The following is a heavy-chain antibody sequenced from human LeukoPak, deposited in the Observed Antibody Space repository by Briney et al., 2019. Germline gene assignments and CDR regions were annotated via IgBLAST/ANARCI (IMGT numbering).Heavy chain of an antibody. CDR3: ARGRSITLLRGVAMSDGFDI. V-gene: IGHV3-21*06. Sequence: GGSLRLSCEASGFTFSNYGMNWVRQAPGKGLEWVSFTDTSGNYIYYGDSVKGRFTISRDNARNLLFLQMNGLRAEDTAVYYCARGRSITLLRGVAMSDGFDIWGQGAMVAVSS. CDR1: GFTFSNYG. J-gene: IGHJ3*02. CDR2: TDTSGNYI. D-gene: IGHD3-10*01.